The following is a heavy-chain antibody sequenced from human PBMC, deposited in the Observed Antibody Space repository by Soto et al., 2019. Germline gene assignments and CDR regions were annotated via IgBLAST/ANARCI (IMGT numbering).Heavy chain of an antibody. CDR3: SRWSSSMVYYMDV. Sequence: GGSLRLSCAASGFTFSGSAMHWVRQASGKGLEWVGRISSKSNNYATAYAASVKGRFTISRDDSKNTAYLQMNSLKTEDTAVYYCSRWSSSMVYYMDVWGKGTTVTVSS. D-gene: IGHD3-10*01. V-gene: IGHV3-73*01. CDR1: GFTFSGSA. CDR2: ISSKSNNYAT. J-gene: IGHJ6*03.